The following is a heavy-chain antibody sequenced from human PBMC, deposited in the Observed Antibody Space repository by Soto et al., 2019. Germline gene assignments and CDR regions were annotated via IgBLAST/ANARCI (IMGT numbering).Heavy chain of an antibody. CDR1: GYTFTGYY. D-gene: IGHD2-15*01. Sequence: QVQLVQSGAEVKKPGASVKVSCKASGYTFTGYYMHWVRQAPGQGLEWMGWINPNSGGTNYAQKFQGWVTMTRDTSISTAYMELSRLRSDDTAVYYCARGGDLYCSGGSCYSWFDPWGQGTLVIVSS. CDR3: ARGGDLYCSGGSCYSWFDP. V-gene: IGHV1-2*04. J-gene: IGHJ5*02. CDR2: INPNSGGT.